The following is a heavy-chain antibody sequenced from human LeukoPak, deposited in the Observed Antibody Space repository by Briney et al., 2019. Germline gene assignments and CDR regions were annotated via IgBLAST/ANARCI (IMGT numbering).Heavy chain of an antibody. J-gene: IGHJ3*02. CDR3: TTEYEGSGSAFDI. CDR1: GFTFSSYG. D-gene: IGHD1-26*01. V-gene: IGHV3-15*01. Sequence: GRSLRLSCAASGFTFSSYGMHWVRQAPGKGLEWVGRIKSRADGETTDYAAPVKGRFTISRDNSKNTLQMNSLKIEDTAVYYCTTEYEGSGSAFDIWGQGTMVTVSS. CDR2: IKSRADGETT.